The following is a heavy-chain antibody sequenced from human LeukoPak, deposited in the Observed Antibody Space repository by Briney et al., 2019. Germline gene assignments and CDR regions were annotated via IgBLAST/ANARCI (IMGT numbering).Heavy chain of an antibody. J-gene: IGHJ4*02. D-gene: IGHD3-22*01. CDR3: ARGPTTTSYDSSGYAGY. CDR1: GFTFSDYY. V-gene: IGHV3-11*06. Sequence: GGSLRLSCAASGFTFSDYYMSWIRQAPGKGLEWVSYISSSSSYTNSADSVKGRFTISRDNARNSLYLQMNSLRAEDTAVYYCARGPTTTSYDSSGYAGYWGQGTLVTVSS. CDR2: ISSSSSYT.